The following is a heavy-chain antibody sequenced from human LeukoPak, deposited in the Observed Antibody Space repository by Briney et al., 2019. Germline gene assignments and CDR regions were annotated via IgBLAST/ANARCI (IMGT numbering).Heavy chain of an antibody. CDR3: VRNRGWLQFDN. CDR2: IKYDGIDK. J-gene: IGHJ4*02. CDR1: GFTFSSYA. Sequence: GGSLRLSCAASGFTFSSYAISWVRQAPGKGLEWVAMIKYDGIDKQYLDSVKGRFTISRDNAKNSLYLEMNSLRAEDTAMYYCVRNRGWLQFDNWGQGTLVTVSS. D-gene: IGHD5-24*01. V-gene: IGHV3-7*01.